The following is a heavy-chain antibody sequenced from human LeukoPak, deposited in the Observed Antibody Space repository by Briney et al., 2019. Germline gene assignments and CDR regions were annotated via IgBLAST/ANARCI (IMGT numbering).Heavy chain of an antibody. CDR1: GFSFNNYA. CDR2: IIGSSGST. V-gene: IGHV3-23*01. J-gene: IGHJ4*02. Sequence: GGSLRLSCVASGFSFNNYAMNWVRQAPGKGLEWVSLIIGSSGSTCYADSVKGRFTISRDKSKNTLYLQMNSLRAEDTAVYYCAKGAYDYIEIAYFDYWGQGSLVTVSS. CDR3: AKGAYDYIEIAYFDY. D-gene: IGHD5-12*01.